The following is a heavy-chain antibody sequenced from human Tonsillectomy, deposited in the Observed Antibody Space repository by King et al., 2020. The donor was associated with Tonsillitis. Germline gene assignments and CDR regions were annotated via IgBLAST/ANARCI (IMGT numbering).Heavy chain of an antibody. CDR3: ARDSPYYYDSSGYFVAEYFQH. V-gene: IGHV4-38-2*02. CDR1: GYSISSGYY. D-gene: IGHD3-22*01. Sequence: VQLHESGPGLLKPSETLSLTCAVSGYSISSGYYWGWIRQPPVKGLEWIGSIHHGGSTYYNPSLNSRVTISVDTSKNQFSLKLSSVTAADTAVYYCARDSPYYYDSSGYFVAEYFQHWGQGTLVTVSS. J-gene: IGHJ1*01. CDR2: IHHGGST.